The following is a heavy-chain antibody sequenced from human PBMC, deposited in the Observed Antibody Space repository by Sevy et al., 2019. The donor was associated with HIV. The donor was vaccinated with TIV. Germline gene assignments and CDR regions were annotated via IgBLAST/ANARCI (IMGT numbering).Heavy chain of an antibody. CDR3: ARVRGDGYNYGQFDY. D-gene: IGHD5-12*01. CDR2: IYSGGST. J-gene: IGHJ4*02. Sequence: GGSLRLSCAASGFTVSSNYMSWVRQAPGKGLEWVSVIYSGGSTYYADSVKGRFTISRDNSKKTLYLQMNSLGAEDTAVYYCARVRGDGYNYGQFDYWGQGTLVTVSS. V-gene: IGHV3-53*01. CDR1: GFTVSSNY.